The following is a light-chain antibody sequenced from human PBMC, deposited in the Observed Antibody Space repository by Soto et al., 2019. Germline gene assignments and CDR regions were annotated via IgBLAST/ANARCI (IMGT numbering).Light chain of an antibody. J-gene: IGKJ5*01. V-gene: IGKV1D-16*01. CDR2: TAS. CDR3: QKYSSYPRT. Sequence: DIQLTQSPSSLSASVGDRVTISCRASQGISTFLAWYQQKPGKAPKSLIKTASTLQSGVPSRFSGSGSDTDFILTISSMQPEDFATYYCQKYSSYPRTFGQGTRLDLK. CDR1: QGISTF.